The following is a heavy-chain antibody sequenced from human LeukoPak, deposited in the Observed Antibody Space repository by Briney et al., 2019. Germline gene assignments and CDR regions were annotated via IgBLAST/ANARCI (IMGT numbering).Heavy chain of an antibody. CDR2: ISGSGGST. J-gene: IGHJ3*02. D-gene: IGHD3-3*01. V-gene: IGHV3-23*01. CDR1: GFTFSSYA. Sequence: GGSLRPSCAASGFTFSSYAMSWVRQAPGKGLEWVSAISGSGGSTYYADSVKGRFTISRDNSKNTLYLQMNSLRAEDTAVYYCAKVKGVTIFGVVPGAFDIWGQGTMVTVCS. CDR3: AKVKGVTIFGVVPGAFDI.